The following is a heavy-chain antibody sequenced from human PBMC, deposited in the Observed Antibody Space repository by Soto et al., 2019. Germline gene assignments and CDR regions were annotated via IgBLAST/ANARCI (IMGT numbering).Heavy chain of an antibody. D-gene: IGHD3-16*01. J-gene: IGHJ6*02. CDR1: GYSFTSYW. Sequence: PGESLKISCNGSGYSFTSYWISWVRQMPGKGLEWMGRIDPSDSYTNYSPSFQGHVTISADKSISTAYLQWSSLKASDTAMYYCARRDRAARMGYYYYYGMDVWGQGTTVTVSS. V-gene: IGHV5-10-1*01. CDR2: IDPSDSYT. CDR3: ARRDRAARMGYYYYYGMDV.